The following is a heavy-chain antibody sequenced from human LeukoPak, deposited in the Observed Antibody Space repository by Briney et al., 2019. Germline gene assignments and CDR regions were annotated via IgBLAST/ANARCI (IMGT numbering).Heavy chain of an antibody. J-gene: IGHJ4*02. D-gene: IGHD1-26*01. Sequence: PGGSLRLSCAASGFTFSSYSMNWVRQAPGKGLEWVSSISSSSSYIYYADSVKGRFTISRDNAKNSLYLQMNSLRAEDTAVYYCASGGGGWELLNDYWGQGTLVTVSS. CDR1: GFTFSSYS. CDR3: ASGGGGWELLNDY. V-gene: IGHV3-21*01. CDR2: ISSSSSYI.